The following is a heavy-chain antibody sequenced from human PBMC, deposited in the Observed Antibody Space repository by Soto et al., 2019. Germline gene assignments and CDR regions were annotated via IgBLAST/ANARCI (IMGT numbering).Heavy chain of an antibody. Sequence: SETLSLTCAVYGGSFSGYYWSWIRQPPGKGLEWIGEINHSGSTNYNPSLKSRVTISVDTSKNQFSLKLSSVTAADTAVYYCARVTVAAAGTVESSFDYWGQGTQVTVSS. CDR2: INHSGST. J-gene: IGHJ4*02. CDR1: GGSFSGYY. D-gene: IGHD6-13*01. V-gene: IGHV4-34*01. CDR3: ARVTVAAAGTVESSFDY.